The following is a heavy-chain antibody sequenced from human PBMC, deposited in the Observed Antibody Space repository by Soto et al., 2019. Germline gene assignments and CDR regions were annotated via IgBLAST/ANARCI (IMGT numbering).Heavy chain of an antibody. CDR2: IKQDGSEK. Sequence: GGSLRLSCAASGFTFISYGMNWVRQAPGKGLEWVANIKQDGSEKYYVDSVKGRFTISRDNAKNSLYLQMNSLRAEDTAVYYCARFYYDSSGYLPSPYYYYYGMDVWGQGTTVTVSS. J-gene: IGHJ6*02. CDR3: ARFYYDSSGYLPSPYYYYYGMDV. D-gene: IGHD3-22*01. V-gene: IGHV3-7*04. CDR1: GFTFISYG.